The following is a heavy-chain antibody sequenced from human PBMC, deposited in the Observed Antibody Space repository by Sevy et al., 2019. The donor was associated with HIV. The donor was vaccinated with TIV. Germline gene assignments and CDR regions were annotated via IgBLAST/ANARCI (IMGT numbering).Heavy chain of an antibody. CDR3: ARATISSSWYYFDY. D-gene: IGHD6-13*01. V-gene: IGHV3-13*01. CDR2: IGTAGDT. Sequence: GGSLRLSCAASGFTFSSYDMHWVRQATGKGLEWVSAIGTAGDTYYPGSVNGRFTISTENAKNSLYLQMNSLRAGDTAVYYYARATISSSWYYFDYWGQGTLVTVSS. CDR1: GFTFSSYD. J-gene: IGHJ4*02.